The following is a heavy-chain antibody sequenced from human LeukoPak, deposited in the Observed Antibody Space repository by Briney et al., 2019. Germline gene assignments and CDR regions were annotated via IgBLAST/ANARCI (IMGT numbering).Heavy chain of an antibody. Sequence: GGSLRLSCAASVFTFSSYAMSCVRQAPGKGLECVSAISGSGGSTYYADSVKGRFTISRDNSKSTLYLQMNSLRAEDTAVYYCANAPLLRYFDWLLYGDYWGQGTLVTVSS. CDR3: ANAPLLRYFDWLLYGDY. V-gene: IGHV3-23*01. J-gene: IGHJ4*02. D-gene: IGHD3-9*01. CDR2: ISGSGGST. CDR1: VFTFSSYA.